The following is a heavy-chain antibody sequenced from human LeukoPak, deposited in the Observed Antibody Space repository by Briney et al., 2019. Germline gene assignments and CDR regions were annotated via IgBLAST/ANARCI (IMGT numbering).Heavy chain of an antibody. J-gene: IGHJ4*02. CDR3: AKAMGSISWAFDS. D-gene: IGHD6-13*01. CDR1: GFTFSSYS. Sequence: GGSLRLSCAASGFTFSSYSMNWVRQAPGKGLEWVSYISSSSSTIYYADSVKGRFTISRDNAKNSLYLQMNSLRSDDTAVYYCAKAMGSISWAFDSWGQGTLVTVSS. V-gene: IGHV3-48*01. CDR2: ISSSSSTI.